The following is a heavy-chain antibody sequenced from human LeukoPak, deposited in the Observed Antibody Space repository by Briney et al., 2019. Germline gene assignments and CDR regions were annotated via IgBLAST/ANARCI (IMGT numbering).Heavy chain of an antibody. J-gene: IGHJ4*02. CDR3: AISIAVAGTFDY. V-gene: IGHV4-39*01. CDR1: GGSISSSSYY. D-gene: IGHD6-19*01. Sequence: PSETLSLTCTVSGGSISSSSYYWGWIRQPPGKGLEWIGSIYYSGSTYYNPSLKSRVTISVDTSKTQFSLKLSSVTAADTAVYYCAISIAVAGTFDYWGQGTLVTVSS. CDR2: IYYSGST.